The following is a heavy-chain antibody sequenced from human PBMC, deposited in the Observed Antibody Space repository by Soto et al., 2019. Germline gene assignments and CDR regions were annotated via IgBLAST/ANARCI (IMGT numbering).Heavy chain of an antibody. CDR3: ATDGGSHGPSYFDS. V-gene: IGHV3-33*01. D-gene: IGHD3-16*01. CDR2: IWYDGSNK. CDR1: GSTFSNYG. J-gene: IGHJ4*02. Sequence: VQLVESGGGVVQPGRSLRLSCVVSGSTFSNYGMHWVRQAPGKGPEWVAVIWYDGSNKDYGESVKGRFTISRDNSKNTMYLDLNSLRSEDTAVFYCATDGGSHGPSYFDSWGQGSLVIVSS.